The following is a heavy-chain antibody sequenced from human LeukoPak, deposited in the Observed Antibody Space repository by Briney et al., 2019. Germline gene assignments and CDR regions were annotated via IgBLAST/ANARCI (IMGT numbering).Heavy chain of an antibody. Sequence: SGTLSLTCAVSGGSISSSNWWSWVRQPPGKGLEWIGEIYHSGSTNYNPSLKSRVTISVDKSKNQFSLKLSSVTAADTAVYYCASLTHYHGSGSYYNPDDYWGQGTLVTVSS. V-gene: IGHV4-4*02. CDR1: GGSISSSNW. D-gene: IGHD3-10*01. CDR3: ASLTHYHGSGSYYNPDDY. CDR2: IYHSGST. J-gene: IGHJ4*02.